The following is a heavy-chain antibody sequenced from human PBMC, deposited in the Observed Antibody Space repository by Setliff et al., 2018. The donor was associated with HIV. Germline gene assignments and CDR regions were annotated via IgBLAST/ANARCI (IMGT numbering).Heavy chain of an antibody. D-gene: IGHD3-22*01. Sequence: PSETLSLTCTVSGGSIRSGGYYWSWIRQHPGKGLEWIGYIYYSGSTNYNPSLKSRVTLSVDTSKNQFSLKLGSVTAADTAVYYCARVGYYDTSFDYWGQGTLVTVSS. J-gene: IGHJ4*02. CDR3: ARVGYYDTSFDY. V-gene: IGHV4-31*03. CDR1: GGSIRSGGYY. CDR2: IYYSGST.